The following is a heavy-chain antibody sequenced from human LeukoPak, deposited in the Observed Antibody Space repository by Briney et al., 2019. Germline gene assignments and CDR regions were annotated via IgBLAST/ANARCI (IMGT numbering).Heavy chain of an antibody. J-gene: IGHJ4*02. Sequence: PGGSLRLSCAASGFTFSSYSMNWVRQAPGKGLEWVSSISSSSSYIYYADSVKGRFTISRDNAKNSLYLQMNSLRAEDTAVYYCAKSVVDTAMGPEDYFDYWGQGTLVTVSS. CDR2: ISSSSSYI. V-gene: IGHV3-21*04. CDR1: GFTFSSYS. CDR3: AKSVVDTAMGPEDYFDY. D-gene: IGHD5-18*01.